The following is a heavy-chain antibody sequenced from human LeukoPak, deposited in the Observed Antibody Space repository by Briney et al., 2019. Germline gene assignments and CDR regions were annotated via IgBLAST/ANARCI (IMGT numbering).Heavy chain of an antibody. J-gene: IGHJ3*02. D-gene: IGHD3-22*01. Sequence: PSETLSLTCTVSGGSISSGGYYWSWIRQHPGKGLEWIGYIYYSGSTYYNPSLKSRVTISVDTSKNQFSLKLSSVTAADTAVYYCANTYYYYSSGYAAFDIWGQGTMVTVSS. CDR1: GGSISSGGYY. CDR3: ANTYYYYSSGYAAFDI. V-gene: IGHV4-31*03. CDR2: IYYSGST.